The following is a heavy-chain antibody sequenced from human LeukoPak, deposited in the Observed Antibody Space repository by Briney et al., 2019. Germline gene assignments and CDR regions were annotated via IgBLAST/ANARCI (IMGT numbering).Heavy chain of an antibody. J-gene: IGHJ4*02. CDR3: ARSIAAANTGVDY. V-gene: IGHV4-59*08. CDR2: IYYSGST. Sequence: SETLSLTCTVSGGSISSYYWSWIRQPPGKGLEWIGYIYYSGSTNYNPSLKSRVTISVDTSKNQFSLKLGSVTAADTAVYYCARSIAAANTGVDYWGQGTLVTVSS. CDR1: GGSISSYY. D-gene: IGHD6-13*01.